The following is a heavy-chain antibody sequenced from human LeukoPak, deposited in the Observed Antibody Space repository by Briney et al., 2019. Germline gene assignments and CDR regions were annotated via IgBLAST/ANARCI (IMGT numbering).Heavy chain of an antibody. CDR3: ARDGFRGPSDY. Sequence: ASVKASCKASGYTFNSYSINWVRQAPGQGLEWMGSINAYNGNTNYAQKVQGRVTMTTDTSTSTAYMELRGLRSDDTALYYCARDGFRGPSDYWGQGTLVTVSS. CDR2: INAYNGNT. CDR1: GYTFNSYS. D-gene: IGHD3-16*01. J-gene: IGHJ4*02. V-gene: IGHV1-18*01.